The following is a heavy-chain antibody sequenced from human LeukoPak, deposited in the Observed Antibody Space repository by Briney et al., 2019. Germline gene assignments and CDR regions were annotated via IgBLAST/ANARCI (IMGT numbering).Heavy chain of an antibody. V-gene: IGHV1-8*02. Sequence: ASVKVSCKASGYTFTSYDINWVRQATGQGLEWMGWMNPNSGNTGYAQKFQGRVTMTRNTSNSTDYMELSSLSSEDTAVYYCARVVYSSSWYSDYWGRGTLVTVSS. J-gene: IGHJ4*02. D-gene: IGHD6-13*01. CDR3: ARVVYSSSWYSDY. CDR1: GYTFTSYD. CDR2: MNPNSGNT.